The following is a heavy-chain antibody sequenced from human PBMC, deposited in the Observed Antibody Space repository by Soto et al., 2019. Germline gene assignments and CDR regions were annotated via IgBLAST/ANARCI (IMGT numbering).Heavy chain of an antibody. Sequence: PSETLSLTCTVSGGSISSGGYYWSWIRQHPGKGLEWIGSIYYSGSTYYNPSLKSRVTISVDTSKNQFSLKLSSVTAADTAVYYCVSSSSNYGMDVWGQGTTVTVSS. CDR2: IYYSGST. D-gene: IGHD6-6*01. CDR1: GGSISSGGYY. J-gene: IGHJ6*02. CDR3: VSSSSNYGMDV. V-gene: IGHV4-39*01.